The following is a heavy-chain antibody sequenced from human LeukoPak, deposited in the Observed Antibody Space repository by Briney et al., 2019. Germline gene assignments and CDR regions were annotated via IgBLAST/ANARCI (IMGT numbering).Heavy chain of an antibody. CDR1: GFTVSSNY. J-gene: IGHJ5*02. Sequence: PGGSLRLSCAASGFTVSSNYMSWVRQAPGKGLEWVSVIYSGGSTYYADSVKGRFTISRDNSKNTLYLQMNSLRAEDTAVYYCARSLWFGESQSSDPWGQGTLVTVSS. D-gene: IGHD3-10*01. CDR3: ARSLWFGESQSSDP. CDR2: IYSGGST. V-gene: IGHV3-53*01.